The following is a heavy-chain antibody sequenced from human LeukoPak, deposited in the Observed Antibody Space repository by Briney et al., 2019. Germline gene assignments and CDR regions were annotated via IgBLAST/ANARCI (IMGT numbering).Heavy chain of an antibody. CDR2: IYYSGST. V-gene: IGHV4-31*03. Sequence: KPSETLPLTCTVSGGSISSGGYYWSWIRQHPGKGLEWIGYIYYSGSTYYNPSLKSRVTISVDTSKNQFSLKLSSVTAADTAVYYCAGERYYDSSGYNDYWGQGALVTVSS. J-gene: IGHJ4*02. CDR1: GGSISSGGYY. CDR3: AGERYYDSSGYNDY. D-gene: IGHD3-22*01.